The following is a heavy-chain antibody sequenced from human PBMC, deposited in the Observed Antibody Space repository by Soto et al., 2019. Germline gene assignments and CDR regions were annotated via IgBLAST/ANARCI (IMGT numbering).Heavy chain of an antibody. Sequence: QVQLQQWGAGLLKPTETLSLTCAVYGGSFSGYYWSWIRQPPGKGLEWIGEINHSGSTNYNPSLKSRVTISVDTSKNQFSLKLSSVTAADTDVYYCARVSPYYCDYWGQGTLVTVSS. CDR3: ARVSPYYCDY. CDR2: INHSGST. J-gene: IGHJ4*02. CDR1: GGSFSGYY. V-gene: IGHV4-34*01.